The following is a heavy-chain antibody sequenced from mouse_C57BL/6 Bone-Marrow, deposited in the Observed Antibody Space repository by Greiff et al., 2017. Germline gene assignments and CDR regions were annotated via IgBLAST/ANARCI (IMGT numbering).Heavy chain of an antibody. CDR3: ARHPSTTVVARDY. V-gene: IGHV1-9*01. Sequence: VKLKQSGAELMKPGASVKLSCKATGYTFTGYWIAWVKQRPGHGLEWIGEILPGSGSNNYNEKFKGKATFTADTSSNTAYMQLSSLTTEDSAIYYCARHPSTTVVARDYWGQGTTLTVSS. D-gene: IGHD1-1*01. CDR2: ILPGSGSN. CDR1: GYTFTGYW. J-gene: IGHJ2*01.